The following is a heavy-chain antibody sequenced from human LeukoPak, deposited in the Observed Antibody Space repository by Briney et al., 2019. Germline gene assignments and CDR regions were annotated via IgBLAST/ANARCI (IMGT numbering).Heavy chain of an antibody. CDR3: GRRMLEGWLQFGEFVDY. CDR1: GFTFSSYS. J-gene: IGHJ4*02. CDR2: ISSSSSYI. V-gene: IGHV3-21*01. D-gene: IGHD5-24*01. Sequence: GGSLRLSCAASGFTFSSYSMNWVRQAPGKGLEWVSSISSSSSYIYHADSVKGRFTISRDNAKNSLYLQMNSLRAEDTAVYYCGRRMLEGWLQFGEFVDYWGQGSLVTVSS.